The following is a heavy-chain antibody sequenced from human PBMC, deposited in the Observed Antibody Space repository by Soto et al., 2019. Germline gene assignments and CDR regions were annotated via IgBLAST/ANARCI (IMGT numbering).Heavy chain of an antibody. J-gene: IGHJ4*02. V-gene: IGHV1-18*01. CDR2: ISAYNGET. D-gene: IGHD7-27*01. CDR3: TIDLGTRSDY. CDR1: GYTFTSYG. Sequence: QVQLVQSGAEVKKPGASVKVSCKASGYTFTSYGISWARQAPGQGLEWMGWISAYNGETNYAQKFQGRVTMTTDTSTSTAYLELRSLRSDATVVYYWTIDLGTRSDYWGQGTLVTV.